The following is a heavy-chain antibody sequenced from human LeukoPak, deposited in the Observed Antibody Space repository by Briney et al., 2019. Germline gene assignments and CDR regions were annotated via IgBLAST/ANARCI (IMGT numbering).Heavy chain of an antibody. CDR3: ARHSYYYDSSGYYGKAGLYYYYYMDV. D-gene: IGHD3-22*01. J-gene: IGHJ6*03. CDR1: GYSISSGYY. Sequence: SETLSLTCTVSGYSISSGYYWGWIRQPPGKGLEWIGSIYHSGSTYYNPSLKSRVTISVDTSKNQFSLKLSSVTAADTAVYYCARHSYYYDSSGYYGKAGLYYYYYMDVWGKGTTVTISS. CDR2: IYHSGST. V-gene: IGHV4-38-2*02.